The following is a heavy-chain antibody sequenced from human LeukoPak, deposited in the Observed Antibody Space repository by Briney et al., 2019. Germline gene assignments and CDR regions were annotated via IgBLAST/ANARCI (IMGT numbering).Heavy chain of an antibody. CDR3: AREWDTAMYN. D-gene: IGHD5-18*01. V-gene: IGHV4-59*01. J-gene: IGHJ4*02. Sequence: PSETLSLTCTVSGGSISSYYWSWIRQPPGKGLEWIGYIYYSGSTNYNPSLKSRVTISVDTSKNQFSLKLSSVTAADTAVYYCAREWDTAMYNWGRGTLVTVSS. CDR2: IYYSGST. CDR1: GGSISSYY.